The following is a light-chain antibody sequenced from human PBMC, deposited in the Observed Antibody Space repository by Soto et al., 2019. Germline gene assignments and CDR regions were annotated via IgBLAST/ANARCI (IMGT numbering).Light chain of an antibody. CDR1: QSISSW. J-gene: IGKJ4*01. CDR2: KAS. Sequence: DIQMTQSPSTLSASVGDRVTITCRASQSISSWLAWYQHKPGKAPKFLIYKASNLESGVPSRFSGSGSGTEFTLTINSLQPDDFATYYCQQYDSYPLTFGGGTKVEIK. V-gene: IGKV1-5*03. CDR3: QQYDSYPLT.